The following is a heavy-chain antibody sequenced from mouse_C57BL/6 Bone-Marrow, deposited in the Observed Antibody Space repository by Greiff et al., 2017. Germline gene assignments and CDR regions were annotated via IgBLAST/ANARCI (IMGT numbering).Heavy chain of an antibody. Sequence: EVKLMESGGGLVKPGGSLKLSCAASGFTFSSYAMSWVRQTPEKRLEWVATISDGGSYTYYPDNVKGRFTISRDNAKNNLYLQMSHLKSEDTAMYYCARDPYGYDGIVHWGQGTSVTVSS. CDR1: GFTFSSYA. J-gene: IGHJ4*01. CDR3: ARDPYGYDGIVH. V-gene: IGHV5-4*01. CDR2: ISDGGSYT. D-gene: IGHD2-2*01.